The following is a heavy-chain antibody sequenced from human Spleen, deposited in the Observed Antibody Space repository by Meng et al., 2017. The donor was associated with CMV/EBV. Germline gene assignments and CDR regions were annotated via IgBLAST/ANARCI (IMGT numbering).Heavy chain of an antibody. CDR2: INHSGNT. Sequence: VYGGSLSNYYYNWIRQAPGKGLEWIGGINHSGNTHYNPSLESRVTMSVDTSKKQLSLKLKSVTAADSAVYYCARRDQLPVPDAFDIWGQGTMVTVSS. CDR3: ARRDQLPVPDAFDI. D-gene: IGHD2-2*01. CDR1: GGSLSNYY. V-gene: IGHV4-34*01. J-gene: IGHJ3*02.